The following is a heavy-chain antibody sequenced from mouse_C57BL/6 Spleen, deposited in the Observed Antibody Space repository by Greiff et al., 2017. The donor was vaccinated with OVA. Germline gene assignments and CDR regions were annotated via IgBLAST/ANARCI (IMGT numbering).Heavy chain of an antibody. V-gene: IGHV1-15*01. Sequence: VQLQQSGAELVRPGASVTLSCKASGYTFTDYEMHWVKQTPVHGLEWIGAIDPETGGTAYNQKFKGKAILTADKSSSTAYMELRSLTSEDSAVYYCTKPATVVATRYAMDDWGQGTSVTVSS. CDR1: GYTFTDYE. J-gene: IGHJ4*01. CDR3: TKPATVVATRYAMDD. D-gene: IGHD1-1*01. CDR2: IDPETGGT.